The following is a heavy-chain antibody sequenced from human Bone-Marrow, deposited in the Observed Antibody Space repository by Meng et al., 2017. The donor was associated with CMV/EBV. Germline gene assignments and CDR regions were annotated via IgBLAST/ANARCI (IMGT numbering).Heavy chain of an antibody. CDR3: ASRTEYYYYGMDV. D-gene: IGHD1-14*01. CDR2: IYSGGTT. V-gene: IGHV3-66*02. Sequence: GESLKISCAASGFTVSGNYMSWVRQAPGKGLEWVSVIYSGGTTYYADSVKGRFTISRDNSKNTLYLQMNSLRAEDTAVYYCASRTEYYYYGMDVWGQGPTVTFYS. CDR1: GFTVSGNY. J-gene: IGHJ6*02.